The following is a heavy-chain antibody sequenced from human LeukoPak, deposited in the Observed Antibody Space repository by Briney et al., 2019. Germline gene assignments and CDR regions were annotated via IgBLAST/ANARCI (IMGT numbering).Heavy chain of an antibody. CDR3: ARGYYGSGSYEP. D-gene: IGHD3-10*01. V-gene: IGHV4-30-4*01. J-gene: IGHJ5*02. CDR1: GGSLSSGDYY. Sequence: SQTLSLTCTVSGGSLSSGDYYWSWLRQPPGTGLEWIGYIYYSGSTYYNPSLKSRVTISVDTSKNQFSLKLSSVTAADTAVYYCARGYYGSGSYEPWGQGTLVTVSS. CDR2: IYYSGST.